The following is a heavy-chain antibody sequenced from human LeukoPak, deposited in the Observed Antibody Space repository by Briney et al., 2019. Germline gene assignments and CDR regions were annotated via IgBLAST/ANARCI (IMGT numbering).Heavy chain of an antibody. D-gene: IGHD6-13*01. V-gene: IGHV1-46*01. CDR3: ARDHGSSSWYFNY. Sequence: ASVKVSCKVSGYTLTELSMHWVRQAPGKGLEWMGIINPSGGSTSYAQKFQGRVTMTRDMSTSTVYMELSSLRSEDTAVYYCARDHGSSSWYFNYWGQGTLVTVSS. J-gene: IGHJ4*02. CDR2: INPSGGST. CDR1: GYTLTELS.